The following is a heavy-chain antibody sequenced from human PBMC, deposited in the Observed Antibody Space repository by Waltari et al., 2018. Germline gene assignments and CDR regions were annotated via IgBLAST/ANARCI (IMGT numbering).Heavy chain of an antibody. CDR2: IYTSGSP. Sequence: QVQLQESGPGLVKPSETLSLTCTVSGGSISSYYWRWIRQPAGKGLDWIGRIYTSGSPKYNPTRKSRVTMAVDTSKNQCSLKRSSVTAADTAVYYWARDSSSWYVAGMDVWGQGTTVTVSS. CDR3: ARDSSSWYVAGMDV. V-gene: IGHV4-4*07. CDR1: GGSISSYY. J-gene: IGHJ6*02. D-gene: IGHD6-13*01.